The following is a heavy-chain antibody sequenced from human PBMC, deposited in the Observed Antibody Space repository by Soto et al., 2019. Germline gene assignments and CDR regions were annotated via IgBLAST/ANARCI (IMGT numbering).Heavy chain of an antibody. CDR1: GGSFSGYY. D-gene: IGHD3-10*01. Sequence: QVQLQQWGAGLLKPSETLSLTCAVYGGSFSGYYWSWIRQPPGKGLEWIGEINHSGSTNYIPSLKSRVTISVDTSKNQFSLKLSSVTAADTAVYYCARRQRRYYYGSGVDYWGQGTLVTVSS. CDR2: INHSGST. J-gene: IGHJ4*02. CDR3: ARRQRRYYYGSGVDY. V-gene: IGHV4-34*01.